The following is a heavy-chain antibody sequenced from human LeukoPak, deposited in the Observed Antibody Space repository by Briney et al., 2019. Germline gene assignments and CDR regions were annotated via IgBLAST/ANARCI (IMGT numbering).Heavy chain of an antibody. CDR1: GYTFTGYY. CDR3: ARGDYYYYYMDV. CDR2: INPNSGGT. V-gene: IGHV1-2*06. J-gene: IGHJ6*03. Sequence: ASVKVSCKASGYTFTGYYMHWVRQAPGQGLEWMGRINPNSGGTNYAQKFQGRVTMTRDTFISTAYMELSRLRSDDTAVYYYARGDYYYYYMDVWGKGTTVTVSS.